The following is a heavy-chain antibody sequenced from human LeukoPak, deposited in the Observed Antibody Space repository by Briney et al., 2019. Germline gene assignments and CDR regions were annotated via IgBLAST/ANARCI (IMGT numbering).Heavy chain of an antibody. CDR1: GFTFSSYS. D-gene: IGHD1-26*01. Sequence: GGSLRLSCAASGFTFSSYSMNWVRQAPGKGLEWVSSISSSSSYIYYADSVKGRFTISRDNAKNSLYLQMNSLRAEDTAVYYCARYSGSYEYYYYGMDVWGQGTTVTVSS. CDR3: ARYSGSYEYYYYGMDV. V-gene: IGHV3-21*01. CDR2: ISSSSSYI. J-gene: IGHJ6*02.